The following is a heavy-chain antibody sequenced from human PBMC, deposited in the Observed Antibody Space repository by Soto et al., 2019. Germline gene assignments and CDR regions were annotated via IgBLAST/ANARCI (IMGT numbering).Heavy chain of an antibody. CDR1: GYTFTSYA. D-gene: IGHD6-19*01. V-gene: IGHV1-18*01. Sequence: QVQLVQSEGEVKKPGASVKISCRASGYTFTSYAINWVRQAPGQGLEWMGWISAHSGNTNYAQKVQARVAMPKDTSPSTAYTELRSLRSDDTAIYYCTSIAVSGIVHDFAFRGQGNLLTVSS. CDR2: ISAHSGNT. CDR3: TSIAVSGIVHDFAF. J-gene: IGHJ4*02.